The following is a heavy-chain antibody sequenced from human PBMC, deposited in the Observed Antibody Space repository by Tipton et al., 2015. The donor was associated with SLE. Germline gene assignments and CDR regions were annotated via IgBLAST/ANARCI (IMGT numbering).Heavy chain of an antibody. Sequence: SLRLSCAASGFTFSSYWMSWVRQAPGKGLEWVANIKQDGSEKYYVDSVKGRFTISRDNAKNSLYLQMNSLRAEDTAVYYCARGCSVKTGFFDYWGQGILGNGSS. D-gene: IGHD7-27*01. CDR1: GFTFSSYW. V-gene: IGHV3-7*01. CDR2: IKQDGSEK. CDR3: ARGCSVKTGFFDY. J-gene: IGHJ4*02.